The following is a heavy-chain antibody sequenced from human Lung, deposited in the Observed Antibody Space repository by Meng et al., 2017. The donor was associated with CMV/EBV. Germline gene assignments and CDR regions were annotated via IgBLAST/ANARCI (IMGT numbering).Heavy chain of an antibody. V-gene: IGHV3-30*02. CDR1: GFSFSSYG. CDR3: AKDDSAYFDFRSGYSTPPDY. Sequence: LTXAASGFSFSSYGMQWVRQAPGKGLEWVTFIRYDGNKKYYVDSVKGRFTISRDNSKNMLYLQMNSLRAEDTAVYYCAKDDSAYFDFRSGYSTPPDYXGQGTLVTVSS. D-gene: IGHD3-3*01. J-gene: IGHJ4*02. CDR2: IRYDGNKK.